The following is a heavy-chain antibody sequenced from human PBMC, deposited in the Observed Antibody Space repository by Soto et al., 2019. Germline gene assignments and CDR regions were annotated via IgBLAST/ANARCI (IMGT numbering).Heavy chain of an antibody. CDR2: IDPSDSYN. D-gene: IGHD2-15*01. CDR1: GYSFTSYW. Sequence: GESLKIYCKGSGYSFTSYWISWVRQMPGKGLEWMGRIDPSDSYNNHSPSFQGHVTMSADKSITTAYLQWSSLKASDTAMYYCARRDNQDALDVWGQGTMVTVSS. CDR3: ARRDNQDALDV. J-gene: IGHJ3*01. V-gene: IGHV5-10-1*01.